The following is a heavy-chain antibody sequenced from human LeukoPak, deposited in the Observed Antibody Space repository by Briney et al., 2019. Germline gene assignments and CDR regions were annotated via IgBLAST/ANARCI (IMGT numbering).Heavy chain of an antibody. V-gene: IGHV3-7*01. Sequence: QPGGSLRLSCAASGFTFSNYWMSWVRQAPGKGLECVANIKGESERRYVDSVEGRFTISRDNAKNSLYLQMNSLRVEDTAMYYCARDYLDSGGAHHDYWGRGTLVTVSS. CDR2: IKGESER. J-gene: IGHJ4*02. CDR3: ARDYLDSGGAHHDY. D-gene: IGHD2-15*01. CDR1: GFTFSNYW.